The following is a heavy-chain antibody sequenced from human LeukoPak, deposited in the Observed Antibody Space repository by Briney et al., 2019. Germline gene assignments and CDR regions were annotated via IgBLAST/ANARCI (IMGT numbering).Heavy chain of an antibody. V-gene: IGHV3-48*01. Sequence: GGSLRLSCAASGFTFSDYYMNWVRQAPGKALEWVSYISSSSTTIYNADSVKGRFTISRDNAKNSLYLQMDSLRGEDTAVYYCARVWSGQQLVLGDYWGQGTLVTVSS. J-gene: IGHJ4*02. CDR1: GFTFSDYY. CDR2: ISSSSTTI. CDR3: ARVWSGQQLVLGDY. D-gene: IGHD6-13*01.